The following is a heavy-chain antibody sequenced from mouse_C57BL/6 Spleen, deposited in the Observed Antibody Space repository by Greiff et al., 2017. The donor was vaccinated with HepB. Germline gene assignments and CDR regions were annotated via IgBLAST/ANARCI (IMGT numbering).Heavy chain of an antibody. V-gene: IGHV1-50*01. CDR3: ARRGNYYALDY. CDR1: GFTFTSYW. J-gene: IGHJ4*01. Sequence: QVQLQQPGAELVKPGASVKLSCKASGFTFTSYWMQWVKQRPGQGLEWIGEIDPSDSYTNYNQKFKGKAKLTVDTTSSTAYMQHSSLTTEDSAVYYCARRGNYYALDYWGQGTSVTVSS. CDR2: IDPSDSYT.